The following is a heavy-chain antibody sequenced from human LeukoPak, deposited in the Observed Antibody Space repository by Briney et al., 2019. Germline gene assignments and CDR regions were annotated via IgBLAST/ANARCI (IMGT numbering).Heavy chain of an antibody. CDR2: IYYSGST. D-gene: IGHD3-22*01. Sequence: SEILSLTCTVSGGSISSYYWSWIRQPPGKELEWIGYIYYSGSTNYNPSLKSRVTISVDTSKNQFSLKLSSVTAADTAVYYCARRLGYYDSSGYYYDVDWYFDLWGRGTLVTVSS. V-gene: IGHV4-59*08. CDR3: ARRLGYYDSSGYYYDVDWYFDL. CDR1: GGSISSYY. J-gene: IGHJ2*01.